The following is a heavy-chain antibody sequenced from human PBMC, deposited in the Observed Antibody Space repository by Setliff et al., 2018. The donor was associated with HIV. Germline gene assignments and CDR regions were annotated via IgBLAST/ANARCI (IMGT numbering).Heavy chain of an antibody. J-gene: IGHJ5*02. V-gene: IGHV4-34*01. CDR1: GGSFSGYY. Sequence: PSETLSLTCAVYGGSFSGYYWSWIRQPPGKGLEWIGEINRSGSTNYNPSLKSRVTISVDTSKNQFSLKLSSVTAADTAVYYCARGVRSVVVPAAIFWFDPWGQGTLVTVSS. D-gene: IGHD2-2*01. CDR3: ARGVRSVVVPAAIFWFDP. CDR2: INRSGST.